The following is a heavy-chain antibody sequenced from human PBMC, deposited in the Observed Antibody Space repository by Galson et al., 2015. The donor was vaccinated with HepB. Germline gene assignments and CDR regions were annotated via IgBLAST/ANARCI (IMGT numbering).Heavy chain of an antibody. J-gene: IGHJ4*02. V-gene: IGHV4-59*08. CDR2: IYYSGST. CDR1: GGSISSYY. D-gene: IGHD6-19*01. CDR3: ARHGDGDSSGWWAQLGY. Sequence: SETLSLTCTVSGGSISSYYWSWIRQPPGKGLEWIGYIYYSGSTNYNPSLKSRVTMSVDTAKNQFSLKLSSVTAADTAVYYCARHGDGDSSGWWAQLGYWGQGTLVTVSS.